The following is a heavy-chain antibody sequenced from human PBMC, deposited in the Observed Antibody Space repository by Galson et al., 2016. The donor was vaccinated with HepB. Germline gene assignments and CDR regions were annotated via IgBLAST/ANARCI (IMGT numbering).Heavy chain of an antibody. CDR2: ISGSGGTI. J-gene: IGHJ2*01. CDR3: ARAEEYYYAGLGYSSHWYYDL. D-gene: IGHD3-10*01. Sequence: SLRLSCAAAGFSFRSYDMNWVRQLPGKGLEWISYISGSGGTIYYADTVKGRFTISRDNAKNSLYLQMSSLRAEDTGVYYCARAEEYYYAGLGYSSHWYYDLWGRGTLVSVSS. CDR1: GFSFRSYD. V-gene: IGHV3-48*03.